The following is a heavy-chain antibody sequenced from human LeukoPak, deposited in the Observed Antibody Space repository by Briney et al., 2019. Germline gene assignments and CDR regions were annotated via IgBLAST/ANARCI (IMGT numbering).Heavy chain of an antibody. D-gene: IGHD2-2*01. CDR1: GFTFSSYW. V-gene: IGHV3-7*01. CDR2: INQDGSKK. CDR3: ARDLLKEFCSGTSCYASPDY. J-gene: IGHJ4*02. Sequence: PGGSLRLSCAASGFTFSSYWTSWVRQAPGKGLEWVANINQDGSKKYYVDSVKGRFTISRDNAKNSLCLQMNNLRAEDTAVYYCARDLLKEFCSGTSCYASPDYWGQGTLVTVSS.